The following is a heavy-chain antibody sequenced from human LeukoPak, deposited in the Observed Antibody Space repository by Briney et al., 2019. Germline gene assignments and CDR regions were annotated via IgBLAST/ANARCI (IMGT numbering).Heavy chain of an antibody. V-gene: IGHV3-30*18. J-gene: IGHJ4*02. D-gene: IGHD6-19*01. Sequence: SGRSLRLSCAASEFTFSTYGMHWVRQAPGKGLEWVAGISYDGSNKCYADSVKGRFTISRDNSKNTLYLQMNSLRAEDTALYYCAKDREIAVATGLDYWGQGTLVTVSS. CDR1: EFTFSTYG. CDR3: AKDREIAVATGLDY. CDR2: ISYDGSNK.